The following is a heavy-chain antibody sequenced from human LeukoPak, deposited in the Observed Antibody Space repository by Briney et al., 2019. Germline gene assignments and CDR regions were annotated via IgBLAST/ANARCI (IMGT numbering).Heavy chain of an antibody. V-gene: IGHV1-18*01. Sequence: ASVKVSCKASGYTFTIYGISWVRQAPGQGLEWMGWISAYNGNTNYAQKLQGRVTMTTDTSTSTAYMELRSLRSDDTAVYYCARDGFDFWSGYRYGMDVWGQGTTVTVSS. CDR2: ISAYNGNT. CDR1: GYTFTIYG. J-gene: IGHJ6*02. D-gene: IGHD3-3*01. CDR3: ARDGFDFWSGYRYGMDV.